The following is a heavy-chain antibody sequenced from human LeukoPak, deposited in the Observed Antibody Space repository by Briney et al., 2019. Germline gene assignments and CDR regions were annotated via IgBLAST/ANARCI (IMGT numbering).Heavy chain of an antibody. CDR1: GDSISSHY. D-gene: IGHD6-19*01. CDR3: ARGGWSLDY. Sequence: PSETLSLTCSVSGDSISSHYWTWIRQPPGKGLEWIGYIHYSGTTNYNPSLRRRITTSLDTSKNQFSLKLNSVTAADTAVYYCARGGWSLDYWGQGTLVTVSS. CDR2: IHYSGTT. V-gene: IGHV4-59*11. J-gene: IGHJ4*02.